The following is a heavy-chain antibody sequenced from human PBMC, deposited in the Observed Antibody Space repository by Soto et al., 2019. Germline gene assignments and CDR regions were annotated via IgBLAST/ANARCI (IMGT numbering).Heavy chain of an antibody. D-gene: IGHD3-3*01. CDR3: ARALLDTIFGVVIENYYYYDMDV. CDR2: INPSGGST. CDR1: GYTFTSYY. J-gene: IGHJ6*02. V-gene: IGHV1-46*01. Sequence: ASVKVSCKASGYTFTSYYMHWVRQAPGQGXEWMGIINPSGGSTSYAQKFQGRVTITADESTSTAYMELSSLRSEDTAVYYCARALLDTIFGVVIENYYYYDMDVWGQGTTVTVSS.